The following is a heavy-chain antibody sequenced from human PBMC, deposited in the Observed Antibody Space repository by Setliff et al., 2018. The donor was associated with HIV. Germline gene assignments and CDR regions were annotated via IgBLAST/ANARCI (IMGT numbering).Heavy chain of an antibody. CDR1: GGSISSYY. D-gene: IGHD2-15*01. CDR3: ARDAGGSVGNYYFDY. J-gene: IGHJ4*02. CDR2: IYYSGST. V-gene: IGHV4-59*01. Sequence: PSETLSLTCIVSGGSISSYYWSWIRQPPGKGLEWIGYIYYSGSTNYNPSLKNRVTISIDTSKKQFSLNLSSVTAADTAVYCCARDAGGSVGNYYFDYWGQGTLVTVSS.